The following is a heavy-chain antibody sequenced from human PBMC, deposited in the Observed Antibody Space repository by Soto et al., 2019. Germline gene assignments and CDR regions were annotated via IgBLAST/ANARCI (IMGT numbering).Heavy chain of an antibody. CDR1: GFTFSSYS. CDR3: ARDKEQWLVPHFDY. Sequence: PGGSLRLSCAASGFTFSSYSMNWVRQAPGKGLEWVSYISSSSSTIYYADSVKGRFTISRDNAKNSLYLQMNSLRDEDTAVYYCARDKEQWLVPHFDYWGQGTLVTVSS. V-gene: IGHV3-48*02. D-gene: IGHD6-19*01. J-gene: IGHJ4*02. CDR2: ISSSSSTI.